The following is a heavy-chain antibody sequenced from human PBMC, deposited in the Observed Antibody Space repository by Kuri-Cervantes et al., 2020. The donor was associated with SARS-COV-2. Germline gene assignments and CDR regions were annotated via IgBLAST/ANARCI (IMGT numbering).Heavy chain of an antibody. CDR3: TTEYYRDIVLMVYATSDY. V-gene: IGHV3-73*01. Sequence: GESLKISCAASGFTFSGSAMHWVRQASGKGLEWVGRIRSKANSYATAYAASVKGRFTISRDDSKNTAYLQMNSLKTEDTAVYYCTTEYYRDIVLMVYATSDYWGQGTLVTVSS. J-gene: IGHJ4*02. CDR2: IRSKANSYAT. CDR1: GFTFSGSA. D-gene: IGHD2-8*01.